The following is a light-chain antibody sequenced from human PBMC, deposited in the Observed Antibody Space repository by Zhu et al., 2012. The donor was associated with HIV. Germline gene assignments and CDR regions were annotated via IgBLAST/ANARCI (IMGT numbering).Light chain of an antibody. CDR1: QSVSYN. J-gene: IGKJ1*01. Sequence: EVVMTQSPATLSVSPGERATLSCRASQSVSYNLAWYQQKPGQAPRLLIYASFTRATGVPVRFSGSGSGTDFTLSINTVQSEDFAVYYCQQYYIWPRTFG. CDR3: QQYYIWPRT. CDR2: ASF. V-gene: IGKV3-15*01.